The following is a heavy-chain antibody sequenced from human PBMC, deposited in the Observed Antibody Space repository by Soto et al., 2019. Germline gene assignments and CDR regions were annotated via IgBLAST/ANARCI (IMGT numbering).Heavy chain of an antibody. V-gene: IGHV4-39*01. J-gene: IGHJ4*02. Sequence: SETLSLTCTVSGGSISSSSYYWGWIRQPPGKGLEWIGSIYYSGSTYYNPSLKSRVTISVDTSKNQFSLKLSSVTAADTAVYYCARHLTTWILSGFDYWGQGTLVTVSS. D-gene: IGHD5-18*01. CDR1: GGSISSSSYY. CDR2: IYYSGST. CDR3: ARHLTTWILSGFDY.